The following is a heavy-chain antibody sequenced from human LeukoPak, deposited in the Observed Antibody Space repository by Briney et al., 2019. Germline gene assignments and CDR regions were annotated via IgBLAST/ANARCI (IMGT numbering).Heavy chain of an antibody. Sequence: GGSLRLSCAASGFIFSSYWMHWVRHAPGKGLAWVSRINTDGSSTSYADSVKGRFTISRDNAKNTLYLQMNSLRAEDTAVYYCARWGVGDYWGQGTLVTVSS. CDR1: GFIFSSYW. D-gene: IGHD1-26*01. CDR3: ARWGVGDY. J-gene: IGHJ4*02. V-gene: IGHV3-74*01. CDR2: INTDGSST.